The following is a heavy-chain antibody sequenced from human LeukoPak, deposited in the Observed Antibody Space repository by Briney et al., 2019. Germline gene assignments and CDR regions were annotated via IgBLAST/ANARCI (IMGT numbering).Heavy chain of an antibody. D-gene: IGHD2-2*02. CDR2: IYHSGST. CDR3: ARSRSTSCYKCSYFDY. J-gene: IGHJ4*02. Sequence: SETLSLTCAVSGYSISSGYYWGWIRQPPGKGLEWIGSIYHSGSTHYNPSLKSRVTISVDTSKNQFSLKLSSVTAADTAVYYCARSRSTSCYKCSYFDYWGQGTLVTVSS. CDR1: GYSISSGYY. V-gene: IGHV4-38-2*01.